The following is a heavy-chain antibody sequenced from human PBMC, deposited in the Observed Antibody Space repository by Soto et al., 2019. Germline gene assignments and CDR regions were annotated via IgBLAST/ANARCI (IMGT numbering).Heavy chain of an antibody. J-gene: IGHJ3*02. CDR3: ARESSGQDAFDI. CDR2: INPSGGST. V-gene: IGHV1-46*01. CDR1: GYTFTSYY. D-gene: IGHD3-22*01. Sequence: GASVKVSCKASGYTFTSYYMHWVRQAPGQGLEWMGIINPSGGSTSYAQKFQGRVTMTRDTSTSTVYMGLSSLRSEDTAVYYCARESSGQDAFDIWGQGTMVTVSS.